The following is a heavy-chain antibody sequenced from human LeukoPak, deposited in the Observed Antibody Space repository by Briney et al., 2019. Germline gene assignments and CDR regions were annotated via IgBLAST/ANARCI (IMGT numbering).Heavy chain of an antibody. CDR2: IYSGGST. CDR1: GFTVSSNY. V-gene: IGHV3-53*01. J-gene: IGHJ4*02. D-gene: IGHD6-19*01. Sequence: GGSLTLSCAASGFTVSSNYMSWVRQAPGKGLEWVSVIYSGGSTNYADSVKGRFTISRDNSKNTLYLQMNSLRAEDTAVYYCAAVMIYSSGDFSFDYWGQGTLVTVSS. CDR3: AAVMIYSSGDFSFDY.